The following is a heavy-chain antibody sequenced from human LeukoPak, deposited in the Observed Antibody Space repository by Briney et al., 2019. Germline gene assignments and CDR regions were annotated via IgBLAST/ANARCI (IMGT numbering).Heavy chain of an antibody. J-gene: IGHJ3*02. Sequence: PSETLSLTCTVSGGSISSYYWSWIRQPPGKGLEWIGYIYYSGSTNYNPSLKSRVTISVDTSKNQFSLKLSSVTAADTAVYYCAGTTMVRGFDAFDIWGQGTMVTVSS. D-gene: IGHD3-10*01. V-gene: IGHV4-59*01. CDR3: AGTTMVRGFDAFDI. CDR2: IYYSGST. CDR1: GGSISSYY.